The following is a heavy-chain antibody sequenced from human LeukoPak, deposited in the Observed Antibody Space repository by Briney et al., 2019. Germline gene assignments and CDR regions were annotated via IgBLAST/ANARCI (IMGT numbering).Heavy chain of an antibody. Sequence: ASVKVSCKASGYTFTSHFMHWVRQAPGQGLEWMGIINPRGGSTSYTQKFQGRVTMTRDTSTSTVYMELSSLRSEDTAVYYCARATMTTVTYYYYYYTDVWGKGTTVTVSS. D-gene: IGHD4-17*01. CDR2: INPRGGST. V-gene: IGHV1-46*01. CDR1: GYTFTSHF. J-gene: IGHJ6*03. CDR3: ARATMTTVTYYYYYYTDV.